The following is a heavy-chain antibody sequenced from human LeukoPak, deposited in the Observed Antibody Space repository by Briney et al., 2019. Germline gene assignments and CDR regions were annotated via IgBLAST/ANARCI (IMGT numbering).Heavy chain of an antibody. CDR1: GFTFSSYG. CDR3: ARTGGVGATDDAFDI. Sequence: PGGSLRLSCAASGFTFSSYGMHWVRQAPGKGLEWVAVIWYDGSNKYYADSVKGRFTISRDNSKNTLYLQMNSLRAGDTAVYYCARTGGVGATDDAFDIWGQGTMVTVSS. V-gene: IGHV3-33*01. CDR2: IWYDGSNK. J-gene: IGHJ3*02. D-gene: IGHD1-26*01.